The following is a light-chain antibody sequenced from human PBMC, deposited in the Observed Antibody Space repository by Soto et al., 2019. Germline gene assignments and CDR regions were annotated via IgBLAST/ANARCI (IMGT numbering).Light chain of an antibody. CDR2: GNS. V-gene: IGLV1-40*01. CDR3: KSDNHSLCRYV. CDR1: SSKIGAGYD. Sequence: PVLTQPLSVSGSPVQRVTIFCIGSSSKIGAGYDVHWYQQLPGTAPKLLIYGNSNRPSGVPDRFSGSKSGTSASLAITGLQAEDYVDDSGKSDNHSLCRYVSVTGTKVT. J-gene: IGLJ1*01.